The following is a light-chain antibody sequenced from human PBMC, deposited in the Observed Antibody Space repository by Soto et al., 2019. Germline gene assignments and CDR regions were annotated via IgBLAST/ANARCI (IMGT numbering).Light chain of an antibody. V-gene: IGLV2-14*01. Sequence: QSALTQPASVSGSPGQSITISCTGSGSEIGAYNYVSWYQQHPGKAPKLLIHGVTRRPSGVSSRFSASKSAYTASLTISGLQAEDEANYYCSSLTTSYFYVFGPGTKLTVL. CDR2: GVT. J-gene: IGLJ1*01. CDR1: GSEIGAYNY. CDR3: SSLTTSYFYV.